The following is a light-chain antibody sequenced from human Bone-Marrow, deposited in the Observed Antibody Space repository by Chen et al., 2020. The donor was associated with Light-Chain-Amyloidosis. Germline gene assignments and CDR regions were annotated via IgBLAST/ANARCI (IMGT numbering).Light chain of an antibody. CDR3: QSADSSGTYEVI. Sequence: SYELTQPPSVSVSPGQTTSITCSGDDLPTKYAYWYHQKPGQAPVLVIHRDTERPSGISERFSGSSSGTTATLTISGVQAEDEAEYHCQSADSSGTYEVIFGGGTKLTVL. V-gene: IGLV3-25*03. CDR1: DLPTKY. CDR2: RDT. J-gene: IGLJ2*01.